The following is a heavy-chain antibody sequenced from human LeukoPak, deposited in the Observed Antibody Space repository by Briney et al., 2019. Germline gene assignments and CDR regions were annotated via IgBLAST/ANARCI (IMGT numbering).Heavy chain of an antibody. CDR3: ARRGDGGRSFDY. Sequence: GGSLSLSCAASGFTFSSYAMSWVRQAPGKGLEWVSLIYGGGSTYYADSVKGRFTISRDNSKNTLYLQMNSLRAEDTAVYYCARRGDGGRSFDYWGQGTLVTVSS. CDR2: IYGGGST. V-gene: IGHV3-53*01. J-gene: IGHJ4*02. CDR1: GFTFSSYA. D-gene: IGHD4-23*01.